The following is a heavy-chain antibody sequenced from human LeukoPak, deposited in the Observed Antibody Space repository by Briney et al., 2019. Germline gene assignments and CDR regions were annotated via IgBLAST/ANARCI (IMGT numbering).Heavy chain of an antibody. CDR3: ARDSWYGDPYYFDY. D-gene: IGHD4-17*01. V-gene: IGHV3-21*01. CDR1: GFIFRDYT. J-gene: IGHJ4*02. Sequence: GGSLRLSCVASGFIFRDYTMNRVRQAPGKGLEWVSSISSSNTYIYYADSVKGRFTISRDNAKNSLYLQMNSLRAEDTAVYYCARDSWYGDPYYFDYWGQGTLVTVSS. CDR2: ISSSNTYI.